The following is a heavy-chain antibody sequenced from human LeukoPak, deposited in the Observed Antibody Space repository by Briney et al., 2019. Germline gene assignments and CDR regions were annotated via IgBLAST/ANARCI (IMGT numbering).Heavy chain of an antibody. Sequence: SETLSLTCAVYGGSFSGYYWSWIRQPPGKGLEWIGEINHSGSTNYNPSLKSRVTISVDTSKNQFSLKLSSVTAADTAVYYCARGITMVRGAFDYWGQGTLVTVSS. CDR1: GGSFSGYY. CDR2: INHSGST. D-gene: IGHD3-10*01. CDR3: ARGITMVRGAFDY. V-gene: IGHV4-34*01. J-gene: IGHJ4*02.